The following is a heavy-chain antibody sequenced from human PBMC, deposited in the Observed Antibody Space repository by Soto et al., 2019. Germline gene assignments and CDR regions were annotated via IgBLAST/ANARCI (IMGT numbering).Heavy chain of an antibody. V-gene: IGHV3-64*01. Sequence: MTCIRQAPGKGLEYVSAISSNGGSTYYANSVKGRFTISRDNSKNTLYLQMGSLRAEDMAVYYCARGFGWLDYWGQGTLVTVSS. CDR3: ARGFGWLDY. D-gene: IGHD6-19*01. J-gene: IGHJ4*02. CDR2: ISSNGGST.